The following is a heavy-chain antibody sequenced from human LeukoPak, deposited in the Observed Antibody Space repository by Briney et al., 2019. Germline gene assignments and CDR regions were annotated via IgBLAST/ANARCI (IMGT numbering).Heavy chain of an antibody. J-gene: IGHJ4*02. CDR3: ARDVGSGSYSASDY. CDR1: GFFFSRYS. V-gene: IGHV3-21*01. CDR2: IGSSSTYI. D-gene: IGHD3-10*01. Sequence: GGSLRLSCAASGFFFSRYSMNWVRQAPGKGLEWVSSIGSSSTYIYYADSVKGRFTISRDNAKNSPYLQMNSLRAEDTAVYYCARDVGSGSYSASDYWGQGTLVTVSS.